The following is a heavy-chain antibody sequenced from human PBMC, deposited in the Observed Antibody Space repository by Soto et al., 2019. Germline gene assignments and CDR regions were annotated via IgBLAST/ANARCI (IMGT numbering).Heavy chain of an antibody. V-gene: IGHV1-2*04. CDR1: GYTFTGYY. CDR2: INPNSGGT. D-gene: IGHD3-3*01. J-gene: IGHJ6*02. CDR3: ARSEPYDFWSGYYRTVYYYGMDV. Sequence: ASVNVSCKASGYTFTGYYMHWVRQAPGQGLEWMGWINPNSGGTNYAQKFQGWVTMTRDTSISTAYMELSRLRSDDTAVYYCARSEPYDFWSGYYRTVYYYGMDVWG.